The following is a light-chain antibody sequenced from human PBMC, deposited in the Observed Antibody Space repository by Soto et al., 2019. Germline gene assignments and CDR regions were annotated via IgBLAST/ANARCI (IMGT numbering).Light chain of an antibody. V-gene: IGLV2-11*01. J-gene: IGLJ2*01. CDR1: SSDVGRYNY. CDR2: DVT. Sequence: QSALTQPRSVSGSPGQSVTISCTGTSSDVGRYNYVSWYQHRPGKAPKLMTYDVTKRPSGVPDRFSGSKSGNTASLTISGLQAEDEAEYHCSSYAGSDTYVLFGGGTQLTVL. CDR3: SSYAGSDTYVL.